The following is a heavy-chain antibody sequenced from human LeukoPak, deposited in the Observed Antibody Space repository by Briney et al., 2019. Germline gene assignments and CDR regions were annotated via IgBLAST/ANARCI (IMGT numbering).Heavy chain of an antibody. J-gene: IGHJ4*02. CDR1: GYSISSGYY. Sequence: SETLSLTCAVSGYSISSGYYWGWIRQPPGKGLERIGSIYHTGSIYYNPSLKSRVTISVDTSKNQFSLRLSSVTAADTAVYYCAGSTSRETFDYWGQGTLVTVSS. CDR2: IYHTGSI. CDR3: AGSTSRETFDY. V-gene: IGHV4-38-2*01. D-gene: IGHD2-2*01.